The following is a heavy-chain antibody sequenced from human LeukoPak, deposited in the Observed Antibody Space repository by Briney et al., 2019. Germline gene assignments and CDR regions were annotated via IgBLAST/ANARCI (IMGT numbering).Heavy chain of an antibody. CDR3: ARDTLYGDYGGGLDY. V-gene: IGHV1-18*01. J-gene: IGHJ4*02. CDR2: ISAYNGNK. D-gene: IGHD4-17*01. Sequence: ASVKVSCKASGYTFTSYGISGLRQPPGQGLEGMGWISAYNGNKNNAQRQQGRVTMATDTSTSTAYMELRSLRSDDTAVYYCARDTLYGDYGGGLDYWGQGTLVTVSS. CDR1: GYTFTSYG.